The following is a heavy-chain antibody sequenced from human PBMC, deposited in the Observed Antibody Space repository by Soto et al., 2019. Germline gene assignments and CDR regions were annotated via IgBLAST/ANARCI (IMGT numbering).Heavy chain of an antibody. V-gene: IGHV4-61*01. CDR1: GGSVSSGSYY. CDR2: IYYSGST. D-gene: IGHD6-13*01. Sequence: SANLLLTCTVSGGSVSSGSYYWCWIRQPPGKGLEWIGYIYYSGSTNYNPSLKSRVTISVDTSKNQFSLKLSSVTAAATAVHYWARDLFAAEGHCILVWGQGSKVTDS. CDR3: ARDLFAAEGHCILV. J-gene: IGHJ3*01.